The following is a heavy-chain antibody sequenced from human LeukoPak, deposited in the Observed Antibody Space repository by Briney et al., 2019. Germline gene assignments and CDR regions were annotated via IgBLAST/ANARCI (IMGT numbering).Heavy chain of an antibody. J-gene: IGHJ4*02. CDR2: ISWSSGSI. V-gene: IGHV3-9*01. CDR3: ARSASYNFWSGFQSGFDF. D-gene: IGHD3-3*01. CDR1: GFTFNKHA. Sequence: GGSLRLSCAASGFTFNKHAVHWLRQGPGKGLEWVSGISWSSGSIAYADSVKGRFTISRDNAENSLYLQMNSLRVEDTAVYYCARSASYNFWSGFQSGFDFWGQGTLVTVSS.